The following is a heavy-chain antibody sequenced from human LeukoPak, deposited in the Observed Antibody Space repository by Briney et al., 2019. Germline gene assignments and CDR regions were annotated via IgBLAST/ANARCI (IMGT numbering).Heavy chain of an antibody. D-gene: IGHD2-2*01. CDR2: IYYSGST. V-gene: IGHV4-39*01. Sequence: SETLSLTCTVSGDSINSAPFYWSWIRQPPGKGLEWIGSIYYSGSTYYNPSLKSRVTISVDTSKNQFSLKLSSVTAADTAVYYCARRFVFCSSTSCVYDAFDIWGQGTMVTVSS. CDR3: ARRFVFCSSTSCVYDAFDI. CDR1: GDSINSAPFY. J-gene: IGHJ3*02.